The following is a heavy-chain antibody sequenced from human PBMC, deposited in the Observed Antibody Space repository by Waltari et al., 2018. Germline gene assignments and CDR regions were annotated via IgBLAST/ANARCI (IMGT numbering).Heavy chain of an antibody. V-gene: IGHV4-34*01. J-gene: IGHJ4*02. CDR2: INHSGST. CDR1: GGSFSGYY. CDR3: AGKGRGRLGY. Sequence: QVQLQQWGAGLLKPSETLSLTCAVYGGSFSGYYWSWIRQPPGKGLEWIGEINHSGSTNYNPSLKSRVTISVDTSKNQFSLKLSSVTAADTAVYYCAGKGRGRLGYWGQGTLVTVSS. D-gene: IGHD2-15*01.